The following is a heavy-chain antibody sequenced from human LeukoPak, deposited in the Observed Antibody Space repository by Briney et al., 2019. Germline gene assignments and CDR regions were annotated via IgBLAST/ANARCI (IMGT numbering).Heavy chain of an antibody. Sequence: SETLSLTCTVSGGSISSSSYYWGWIRQPPGKGLEWIGSIHYSGSTYYNPSLKSRVTISVDTSKNQFSLKLTSVTAADTAMYYCARWFRGYRDAFDIWGQGTLVTVSS. CDR3: ARWFRGYRDAFDI. V-gene: IGHV4-39*01. J-gene: IGHJ3*02. CDR2: IHYSGST. D-gene: IGHD5-18*01. CDR1: GGSISSSSYY.